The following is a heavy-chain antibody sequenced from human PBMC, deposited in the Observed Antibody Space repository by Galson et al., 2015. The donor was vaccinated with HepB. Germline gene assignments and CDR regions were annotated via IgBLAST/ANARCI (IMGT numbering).Heavy chain of an antibody. CDR1: GFIFRSYA. V-gene: IGHV3-23*01. D-gene: IGHD6-19*01. Sequence: SLRLSCAASGFIFRSYAMSWVRQAPGKGLDWASVIDGSGGSIYYADSVKGRFTISRDNSKNTLYLQMNSLRPEDAAVYYCARDGTPVPVHYFDYWGQGTLVTVSS. CDR3: ARDGTPVPVHYFDY. J-gene: IGHJ4*02. CDR2: IDGSGGSI.